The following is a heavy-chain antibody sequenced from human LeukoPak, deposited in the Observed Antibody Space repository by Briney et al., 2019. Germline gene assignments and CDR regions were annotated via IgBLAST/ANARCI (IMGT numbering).Heavy chain of an antibody. V-gene: IGHV3-23*01. CDR2: ISGSGGST. Sequence: GGSLRLSCAASGFTFSSYGMSWVRQAPGKGLEWVSAISGSGGSTYYADSVKGRFTISRDNSENTLYLQMNSLRAEDTAVYYCAKGTGKYYYDSSGYYRYYYYYMDVWGKGTTVTVSS. D-gene: IGHD3-22*01. CDR3: AKGTGKYYYDSSGYYRYYYYYMDV. J-gene: IGHJ6*03. CDR1: GFTFSSYG.